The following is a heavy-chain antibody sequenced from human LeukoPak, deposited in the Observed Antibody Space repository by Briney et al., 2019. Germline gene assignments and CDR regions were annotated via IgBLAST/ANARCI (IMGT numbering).Heavy chain of an antibody. CDR2: IYHSGST. CDR1: GYFISSGYY. V-gene: IGHV4-38-2*02. J-gene: IGHJ4*02. CDR3: ARSPPVYSSGYYFDY. D-gene: IGHD6-19*01. Sequence: PSETLSLTCTVSGYFISSGYYWGWIRQPPGKGLEWIGSIYHSGSTYYNPSLKSRVTISVDTSKNQFSLELSSVTAADTAVYYCARSPPVYSSGYYFDYWGQGTLVTVSS.